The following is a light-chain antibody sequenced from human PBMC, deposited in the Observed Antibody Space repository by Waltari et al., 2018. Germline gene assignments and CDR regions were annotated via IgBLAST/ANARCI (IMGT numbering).Light chain of an antibody. CDR1: KLGDKD. V-gene: IGLV3-1*01. CDR2: QND. Sequence: SYDLTQSPSVSVSPGQTASITCSGDKLGDKDASWYQQKPAQSPILVIYQNDKRPSGIPERFSGSSSGNIATLTISGTQAMDEAGYYCQAWDSGSVIFGGGTKLTVL. J-gene: IGLJ2*01. CDR3: QAWDSGSVI.